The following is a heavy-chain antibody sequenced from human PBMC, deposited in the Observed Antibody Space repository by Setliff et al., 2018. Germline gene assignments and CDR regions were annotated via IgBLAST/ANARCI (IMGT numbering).Heavy chain of an antibody. CDR2: TIPMFRTT. CDR3: AREGVDTRSSTDYRYYMDV. D-gene: IGHD5-18*01. V-gene: IGHV1-69*05. J-gene: IGHJ6*03. Sequence: GASVKVSCKASGGTFSNYGISWVRQAPGQGLEWMGGTIPMFRTTNYARKFQGRVTIITDESTSTAYMELSSLRSEDTAVYFCAREGVDTRSSTDYRYYMDVWGKGTTVTVSS. CDR1: GGTFSNYG.